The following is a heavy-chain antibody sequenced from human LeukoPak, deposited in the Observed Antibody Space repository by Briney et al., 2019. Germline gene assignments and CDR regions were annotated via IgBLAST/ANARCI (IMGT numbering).Heavy chain of an antibody. J-gene: IGHJ4*02. CDR1: GGSISNSNW. V-gene: IGHV4-4*02. Sequence: SGTLSLTCAVSGGSISNSNWWSWVRQPPGKGLEWIGEIYHSGSTNYNPSLKSRVTISLDTSKSQFSLKVRYVTAADTAVYYCARGLNDSWTGENYWGQGTLVTVSS. CDR2: IYHSGST. CDR3: ARGLNDSWTGENY. D-gene: IGHD3-3*01.